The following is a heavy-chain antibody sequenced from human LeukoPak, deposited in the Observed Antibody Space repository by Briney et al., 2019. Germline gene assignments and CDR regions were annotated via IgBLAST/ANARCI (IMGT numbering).Heavy chain of an antibody. CDR3: AKDRRGYSGYVFDY. V-gene: IGHV3-9*01. Sequence: GGSLRLSCAASGFTFDDYAIHWVRQAPGKGLEWVSGISWNSGSMGYADSVRGRFTISRDNAKNSLYLQMNSLRAEDTALYYCAKDRRGYSGYVFDYWGQGTLVTVSS. CDR2: ISWNSGSM. J-gene: IGHJ4*02. CDR1: GFTFDDYA. D-gene: IGHD5-12*01.